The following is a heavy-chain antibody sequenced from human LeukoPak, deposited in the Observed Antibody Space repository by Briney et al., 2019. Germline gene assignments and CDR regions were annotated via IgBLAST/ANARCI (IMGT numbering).Heavy chain of an antibody. CDR2: ISFDVTTK. CDR3: AKSYNGYESKPDY. Sequence: GGSLRLSCIVSGFTFSTHGMHWVRQAPGKGLEWVAVISFDVTTKYYADSVKGRFTISRDNSKITLYLQMNSLRAEDTAVYYCAKSYNGYESKPDYWGQGTLVTVSS. J-gene: IGHJ4*02. CDR1: GFTFSTHG. D-gene: IGHD5-12*01. V-gene: IGHV3-30*18.